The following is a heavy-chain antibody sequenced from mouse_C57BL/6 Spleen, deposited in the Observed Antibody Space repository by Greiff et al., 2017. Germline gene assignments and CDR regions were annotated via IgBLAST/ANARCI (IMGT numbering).Heavy chain of an antibody. Sequence: EVKLMESGPGLVKPSQSLSLTCSVTGYSITSGYYWNWIRQFPGNKLEWMGYISYDGSNNYNPTLKNRIFITRDTSKNQFFLKLNSVTTEDTATYYCARSGDYYINGAMDYRGQGTSLTVSS. CDR2: ISYDGSN. V-gene: IGHV3-6*01. J-gene: IGHJ4*01. CDR3: ARSGDYYINGAMDY. CDR1: GYSITSGYY. D-gene: IGHD2-5*01.